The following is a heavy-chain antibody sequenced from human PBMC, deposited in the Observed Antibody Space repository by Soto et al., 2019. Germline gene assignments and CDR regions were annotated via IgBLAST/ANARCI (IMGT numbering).Heavy chain of an antibody. CDR1: GFPFNRYS. CDR2: ISYDEVNK. V-gene: IGHV3-30*03. D-gene: IGHD3-10*01. Sequence: QVQLVESGGGVVQPGGSLRLSCAGAGFPFNRYSIHWVRQTPGQGLEWLAVISYDEVNKYYADSVKGRFFISRDNSKNTVFLQLNGLRVEDTAVYFCVREMYHSSGHWFDPWGQGTLVSVSS. CDR3: VREMYHSSGHWFDP. J-gene: IGHJ5*02.